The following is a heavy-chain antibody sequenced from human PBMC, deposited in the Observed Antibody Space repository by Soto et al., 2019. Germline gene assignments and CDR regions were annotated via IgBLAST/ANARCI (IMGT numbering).Heavy chain of an antibody. CDR1: GFTVSSNY. D-gene: IGHD5-18*01. CDR2: IYSGGST. J-gene: IGHJ4*02. Sequence: EVQLVETGGGLIQPGGSLRLSCAASGFTVSSNYMSWVRQAPGKGLEWVSVIYSGGSTYYADSVKGRFTISRENSKNTLYRQMNSLRAEDTAVYYCAGGYIYGTIHPHYYFDYWGQGTLVTVSS. CDR3: AGGYIYGTIHPHYYFDY. V-gene: IGHV3-53*02.